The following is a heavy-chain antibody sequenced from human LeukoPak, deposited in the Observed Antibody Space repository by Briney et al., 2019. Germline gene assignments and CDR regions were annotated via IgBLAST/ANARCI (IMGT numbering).Heavy chain of an antibody. J-gene: IGHJ4*02. CDR2: ISYDGSNK. Sequence: GGSLRLSCAASGFTFSSYAMHWVRQAPGKGLEWAAVISYDGSNKYYADSVKGRFTISRDNSKNTLYLQMNSLRAEDTAVYYCARVVDYDYVWGSYRYAFPDYWGQGTLVTVSS. V-gene: IGHV3-30-3*01. CDR3: ARVVDYDYVWGSYRYAFPDY. CDR1: GFTFSSYA. D-gene: IGHD3-16*02.